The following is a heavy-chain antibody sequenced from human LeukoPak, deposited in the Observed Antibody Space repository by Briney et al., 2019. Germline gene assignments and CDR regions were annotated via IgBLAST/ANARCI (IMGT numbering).Heavy chain of an antibody. V-gene: IGHV1-8*02. CDR3: ARDGSYYIDY. CDR2: MNPNSGNT. D-gene: IGHD1-26*01. Sequence: ASVKVSCKASGYTFTGYYMHWVRQAPGQGLEWMGWMNPNSGNTGYAQKFQGRVTMTRNTSISTAYMELSSLRSEDTAVYYCARDGSYYIDYWGQGTLVTVSS. J-gene: IGHJ4*02. CDR1: GYTFTGYY.